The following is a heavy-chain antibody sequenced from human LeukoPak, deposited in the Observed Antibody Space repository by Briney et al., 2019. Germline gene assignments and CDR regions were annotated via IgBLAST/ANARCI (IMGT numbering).Heavy chain of an antibody. CDR3: ARVYSSGYYFDC. J-gene: IGHJ4*02. V-gene: IGHV4-30-4*01. D-gene: IGHD3-22*01. CDR2: IYYSGST. Sequence: PSETLSLTCTVTGGSISSGDYYWSWIRQPPGKGLEWIGYIYYSGSTYYNPSLKSRVTISVDTSKNQFSLKLSSVTAADTAVYYCARVYSSGYYFDCWGQGTLVTVSS. CDR1: GGSISSGDYY.